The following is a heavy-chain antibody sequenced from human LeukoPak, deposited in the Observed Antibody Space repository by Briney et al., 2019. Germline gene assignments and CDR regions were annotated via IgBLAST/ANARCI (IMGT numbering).Heavy chain of an antibody. CDR3: ARDASGSYFNELDY. Sequence: PGGSLRLSCAASGFTFSSYGMHWVRQAPGKGLEWVAVISYDGSNKYYADSVKGRFTISRDNSKNTLYLQMNSLRAEDTAVYYCARDASGSYFNELDYWGQGTLVTVSS. V-gene: IGHV3-30*03. D-gene: IGHD1-26*01. CDR1: GFTFSSYG. CDR2: ISYDGSNK. J-gene: IGHJ4*02.